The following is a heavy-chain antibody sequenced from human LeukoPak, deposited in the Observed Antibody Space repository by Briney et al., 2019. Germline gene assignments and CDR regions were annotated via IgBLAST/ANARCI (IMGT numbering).Heavy chain of an antibody. CDR2: INAGNGNT. CDR3: ARALIAVAVTAGY. J-gene: IGHJ4*02. Sequence: ASVKVSCKASGYTFSTYTVHWVRQAPGQRLEWMGWINAGNGNTKYSQNFQGRVSITRDTSASTAYMEMSSLRCEDTAVYYCARALIAVAVTAGYWGQGTLVTVSS. V-gene: IGHV1-3*01. CDR1: GYTFSTYT. D-gene: IGHD6-19*01.